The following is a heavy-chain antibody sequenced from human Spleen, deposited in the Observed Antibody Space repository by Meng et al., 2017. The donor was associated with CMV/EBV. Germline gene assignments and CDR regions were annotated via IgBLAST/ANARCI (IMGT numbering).Heavy chain of an antibody. V-gene: IGHV1-2*02. J-gene: IGHJ6*02. CDR2: INPNTGVT. CDR3: ARGVVVVVSATWYQCDMDV. D-gene: IGHD2-15*01. Sequence: ASVQVSCKASGYTFTSYDINWVRQATGQGLEWMGWINPNTGVTNYAQKFQGRVTMARDTSISTVYMELSRLRSNDTAVYYCARGVVVVVSATWYQCDMDVWGQGTTVTVSS. CDR1: GYTFTSYD.